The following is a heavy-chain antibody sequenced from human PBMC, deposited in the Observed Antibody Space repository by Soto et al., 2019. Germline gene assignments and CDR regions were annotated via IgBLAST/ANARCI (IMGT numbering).Heavy chain of an antibody. CDR1: GGSFSGYY. V-gene: IGHV4-34*01. D-gene: IGHD5-12*01. J-gene: IGHJ4*02. Sequence: SETLSLTCAVYGGSFSGYYWSWIRQPPGKGLEWIGEINHSGSTNYNPSLKSRVTISVDTSTSTAYMELSSLRSEDTAVYYCARDSLATAFDYWGQGTLVTVSS. CDR3: ARDSLATAFDY. CDR2: INHSGST.